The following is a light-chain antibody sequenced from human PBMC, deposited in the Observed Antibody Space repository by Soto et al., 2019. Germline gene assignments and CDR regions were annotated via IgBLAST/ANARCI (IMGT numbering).Light chain of an antibody. Sequence: EIVLTQSPDTLSVSPGERATLSCRASQSVSSNLAWYQQKPGQAPRLLIYGASTRATGIPARFSGSGSGTEFTLTISSPQPDDFATYYCQHYNSYSEAFGQGTKVDIK. CDR2: GAS. CDR1: QSVSSN. CDR3: QHYNSYSEA. V-gene: IGKV3-15*01. J-gene: IGKJ1*01.